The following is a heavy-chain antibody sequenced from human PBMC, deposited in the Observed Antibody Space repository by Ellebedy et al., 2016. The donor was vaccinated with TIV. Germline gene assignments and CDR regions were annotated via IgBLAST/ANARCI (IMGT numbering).Heavy chain of an antibody. CDR3: AGETFNHVDLDLWGLFDV. V-gene: IGHV3-66*01. CDR2: ISVGGSP. CDR1: GSTTNCNY. Sequence: GESLKISCAASGSTTNCNYMSWVRQASGRGLAWVSVISVGGSPYYADSVEVRFTISRDNSRNTLFLQMNGLRAEDTAVYYCAGETFNHVDLDLWGLFDVWGQGTTVTVSS. D-gene: IGHD3-10*01. J-gene: IGHJ3*01.